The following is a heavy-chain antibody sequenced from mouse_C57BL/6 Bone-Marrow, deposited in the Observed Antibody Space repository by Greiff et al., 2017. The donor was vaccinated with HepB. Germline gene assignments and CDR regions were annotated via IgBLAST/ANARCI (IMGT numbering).Heavy chain of an antibody. V-gene: IGHV5-15*01. CDR1: GFTFSDYG. CDR2: ISNLAYSI. Sequence: EVHLVESGGGLVQPGGSLKLSCAASGFTFSDYGMAWVRQAPRKGPEWVAFISNLAYSIYYADTVTGRFTIARENAKNTLYLEMSSLRSEDTAMYYCARQGDSSGYLYYFDYWGQGTTLTVSS. D-gene: IGHD3-2*02. CDR3: ARQGDSSGYLYYFDY. J-gene: IGHJ2*01.